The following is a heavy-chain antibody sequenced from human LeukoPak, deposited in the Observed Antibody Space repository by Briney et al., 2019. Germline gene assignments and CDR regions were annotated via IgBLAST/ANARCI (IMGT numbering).Heavy chain of an antibody. Sequence: SVKVSCKASGGTFSSYAISWVRQAPGQGLEWMGGIIPIFGTANYAQKFQGRVTITADESTSTAYMELSSLGSEDTAVYYCARELRDLYYYDSSGPWGQGTLVTVSS. J-gene: IGHJ5*02. CDR3: ARELRDLYYYDSSGP. CDR2: IIPIFGTA. CDR1: GGTFSSYA. D-gene: IGHD3-22*01. V-gene: IGHV1-69*13.